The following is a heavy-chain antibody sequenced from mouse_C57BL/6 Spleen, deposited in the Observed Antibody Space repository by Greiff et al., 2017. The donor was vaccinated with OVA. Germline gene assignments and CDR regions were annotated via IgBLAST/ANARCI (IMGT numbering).Heavy chain of an antibody. CDR2: IHPKSGST. CDR3: ATDGYYGFDY. J-gene: IGHJ2*01. V-gene: IGHV1-64*01. D-gene: IGHD2-3*01. CDR1: GYTFTSYW. Sequence: VQLQQPGAELVKPGASVKLSCKASGYTFTSYWMHWVKQRPGQGLEWIGMIHPKSGSTNYNEKFKSKATLTVDKSSSTAYMQLSSLTSEDSAVYYCATDGYYGFDYWGQGTTLTVSS.